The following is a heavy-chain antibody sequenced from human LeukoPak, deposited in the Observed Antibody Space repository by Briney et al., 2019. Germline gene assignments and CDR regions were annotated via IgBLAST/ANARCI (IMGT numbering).Heavy chain of an antibody. V-gene: IGHV3-23*01. Sequence: GGSLRLSCAASGFTFSSYAMSWVRQAPGKGLEWVSAISGSGGSTYYADSVKGRFTISRDNSKNTLYLQMNSLRAEDTAVYYCAKDPAHYISGWSVDYWGQGTLVTVSS. CDR3: AKDPAHYISGWSVDY. CDR2: ISGSGGST. CDR1: GFTFSSYA. J-gene: IGHJ4*02. D-gene: IGHD6-19*01.